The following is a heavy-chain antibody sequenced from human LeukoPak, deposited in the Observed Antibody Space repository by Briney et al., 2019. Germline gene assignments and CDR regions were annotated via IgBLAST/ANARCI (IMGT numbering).Heavy chain of an antibody. D-gene: IGHD4-17*01. Sequence: SETLSLTCTVSGGSISSYYWSWIRQPPGKGLEWIGYIYYSGSTNYNPSLKSRVTISVDTSKNQFSLKPSSVTAADTAVYYCARAARDYGPYNWFDPWGQGTLVTVSS. CDR1: GGSISSYY. CDR3: ARAARDYGPYNWFDP. CDR2: IYYSGST. J-gene: IGHJ5*02. V-gene: IGHV4-59*01.